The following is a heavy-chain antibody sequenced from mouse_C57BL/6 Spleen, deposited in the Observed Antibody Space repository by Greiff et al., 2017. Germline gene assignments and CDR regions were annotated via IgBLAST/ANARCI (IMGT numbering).Heavy chain of an antibody. D-gene: IGHD2-4*01. CDR2: INPSTGGT. J-gene: IGHJ3*01. V-gene: IGHV1-42*01. CDR3: ARFDDYGGFAY. CDR1: GYSFTGYY. Sequence: VQLQQSGPELVKPGASVKISCKASGYSFTGYYMNWVKQSPEKSLEWIGEINPSTGGTTYNQKFKAKATLTVDKSSSTAYMQLKSLTSEDSAVYYWARFDDYGGFAYWGQGTLVTVSA.